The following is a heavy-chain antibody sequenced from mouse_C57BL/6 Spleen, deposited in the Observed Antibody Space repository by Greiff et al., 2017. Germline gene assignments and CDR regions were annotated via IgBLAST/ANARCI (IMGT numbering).Heavy chain of an antibody. D-gene: IGHD1-1*01. CDR1: GYTFTDYY. CDR3: ASVDYYYGSSYAMDY. CDR2: INPNNGGT. J-gene: IGHJ4*01. Sequence: VQLQQSGPELVKPGASVKISCKASGYTFTDYYMNWVKQSHGKSLEWIGDINPNNGGTSSNQTFKGKATLTVDKSYSTASMELRSLTSEDSAVYYCASVDYYYGSSYAMDYRGQGASVTVSS. V-gene: IGHV1-26*01.